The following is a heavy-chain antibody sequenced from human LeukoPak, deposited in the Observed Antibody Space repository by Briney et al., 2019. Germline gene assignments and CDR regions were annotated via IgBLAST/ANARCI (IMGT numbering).Heavy chain of an antibody. D-gene: IGHD6-13*01. V-gene: IGHV3-9*01. J-gene: IGHJ4*02. Sequence: GGSLRLSCAASGFTFDDYAMHWVRQAPGKGLEWVSGISWNSGSIGYADSVKGRFTISRDNAKNSLYLQMNSLRAEDTALYYCAKDMGFGQQLAFDYWGQGTLVTVSS. CDR3: AKDMGFGQQLAFDY. CDR1: GFTFDDYA. CDR2: ISWNSGSI.